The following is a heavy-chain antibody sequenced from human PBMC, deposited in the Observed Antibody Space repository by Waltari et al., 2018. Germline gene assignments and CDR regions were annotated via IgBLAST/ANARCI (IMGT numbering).Heavy chain of an antibody. D-gene: IGHD6-19*01. V-gene: IGHV1-2*06. CDR2: INPNSGGT. CDR1: GYTFSDYY. CDR3: ARGYGSAWYAVGDC. Sequence: QVQLLQSGAEVKEPGASVKVACQASGYTFSDYYIPWVRQAPGQGLEWMGRINPNSGGTNSAQKFQGRVTLTRDTSISTAYMELSRLTSDDPAVYYCARGYGSAWYAVGDCWGQGTLVTVSS. J-gene: IGHJ4*02.